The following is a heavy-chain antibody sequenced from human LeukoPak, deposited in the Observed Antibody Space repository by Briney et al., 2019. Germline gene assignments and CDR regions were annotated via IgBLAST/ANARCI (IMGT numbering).Heavy chain of an antibody. V-gene: IGHV4-34*01. D-gene: IGHD2-21*02. CDR1: GGSFSGYY. CDR3: ARDNRDIVVVTATRWFDP. CDR2: IYYSGST. Sequence: SETLSLTCAVYGGSFSGYYWSWIRQPPGKGLEWIGSIYYSGSTYYNPSLKSRVTISVDTSKNQFSLKLSSVTAADTAVCYCARDNRDIVVVTATRWFDPWGQGTLVTVSS. J-gene: IGHJ5*02.